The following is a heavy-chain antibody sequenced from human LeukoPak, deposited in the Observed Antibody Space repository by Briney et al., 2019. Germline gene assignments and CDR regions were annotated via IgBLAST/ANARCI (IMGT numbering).Heavy chain of an antibody. CDR2: IYPGDSDS. V-gene: IGHV5-51*01. CDR1: GYTFTSYW. Sequence: GESLRISCKGSGYTFTSYWIGWVRQMPGKGLEWMGIIYPGDSDSRYSPSFQGQVTISVDKSINTAYLQWSSLKASDTAIYYCARTYGTTGATDYWGQGTLVTVSS. J-gene: IGHJ4*02. D-gene: IGHD1-1*01. CDR3: ARTYGTTGATDY.